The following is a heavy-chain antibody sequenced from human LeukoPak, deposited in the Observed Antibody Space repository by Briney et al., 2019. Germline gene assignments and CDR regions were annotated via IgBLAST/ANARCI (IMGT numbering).Heavy chain of an antibody. D-gene: IGHD3-10*01. V-gene: IGHV3-30*02. Sequence: GGSLRLSCAAYGFTFSSYGMHWVRQAPGKGLEWVTFIQYDGSNKYYADSVKGRFTISRDNSKNTVYLQMNSLRTEDTAVYYCARSLTMVRAYDYWGQGTLVTVSS. CDR2: IQYDGSNK. J-gene: IGHJ4*02. CDR3: ARSLTMVRAYDY. CDR1: GFTFSSYG.